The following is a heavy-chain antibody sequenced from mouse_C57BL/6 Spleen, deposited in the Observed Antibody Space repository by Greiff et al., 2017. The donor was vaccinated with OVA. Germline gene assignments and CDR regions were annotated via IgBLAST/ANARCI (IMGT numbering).Heavy chain of an antibody. CDR1: GYAFSSYW. CDR3: ARDTTVVGYFDV. Sequence: QVQLKQSGAELVKPGASVKISCKASGYAFSSYWMNWVKQRPGKGLEWIGQIYPGDGDTNYNGKFKGKATLTADKSSSTAYMQLSSLTSEDSAVYFCARDTTVVGYFDVWGTGTTVTVSS. J-gene: IGHJ1*03. V-gene: IGHV1-80*01. CDR2: IYPGDGDT. D-gene: IGHD1-1*01.